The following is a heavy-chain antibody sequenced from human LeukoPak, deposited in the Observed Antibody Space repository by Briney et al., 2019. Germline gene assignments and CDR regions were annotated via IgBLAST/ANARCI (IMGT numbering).Heavy chain of an antibody. Sequence: GASVKVSCKASGGTFSSYAISWVRQAPGQGLEWMGGIIPIFGTANYAQKFQGRVTITTDESTSTAYMELSSLRSEDTAVYYCARDKLGGSPYCGGDCFDYWGQGTLVTVSS. V-gene: IGHV1-69*05. CDR1: GGTFSSYA. J-gene: IGHJ4*02. CDR2: IIPIFGTA. CDR3: ARDKLGGSPYCGGDCFDY. D-gene: IGHD2-21*01.